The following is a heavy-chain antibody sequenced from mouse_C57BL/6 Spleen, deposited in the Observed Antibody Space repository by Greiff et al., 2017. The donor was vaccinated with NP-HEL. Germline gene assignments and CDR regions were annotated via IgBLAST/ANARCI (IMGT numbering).Heavy chain of an antibody. D-gene: IGHD1-1*01. CDR2: ISDGGSYT. CDR3: ARADYYGSSYLAWFAY. CDR1: GFTFSSYA. J-gene: IGHJ3*01. V-gene: IGHV5-4*01. Sequence: EVQGVESGGGLVKPGGSLKLSCAASGFTFSSYAMSWVRQTPEKRLEWVATISDGGSYTYYPDNVKGRFTISRDNAKNNLYLQMSHLKSEDTAMYYCARADYYGSSYLAWFAYWGQGTLVTVSA.